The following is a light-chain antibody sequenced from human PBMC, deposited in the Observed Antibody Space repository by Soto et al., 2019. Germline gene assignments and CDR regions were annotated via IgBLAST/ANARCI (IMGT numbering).Light chain of an antibody. V-gene: IGLV2-23*01. Sequence: QSALTQPASVSGSPGQSITISCTGTSSDVGSYNLVSWYQQHPGKAPKLMIYEGSKRPSGVSDRFSGSKSDNTASLTISGLQAEDEAEYYCCSYAGTITWVFGRGTKVTVL. CDR3: CSYAGTITWV. J-gene: IGLJ3*02. CDR1: SSDVGSYNL. CDR2: EGS.